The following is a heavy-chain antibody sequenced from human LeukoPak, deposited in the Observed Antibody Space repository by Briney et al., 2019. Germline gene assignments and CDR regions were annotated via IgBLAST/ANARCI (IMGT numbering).Heavy chain of an antibody. D-gene: IGHD3-22*01. CDR3: ARARYYDSSGYSPPPYYYYYYYMDV. CDR2: IIPIFGTA. V-gene: IGHV1-69*13. J-gene: IGHJ6*03. CDR1: GYTFTNYY. Sequence: SVKVSCKASGYTFTNYYIHWVRQAPGQGLEWMGGIIPIFGTANYAQKFQGRVTIAADESTSTAYMELSSLRSEDTAVYYCARARYYDSSGYSPPPYYYYYYYMDVWGKGTTVTISS.